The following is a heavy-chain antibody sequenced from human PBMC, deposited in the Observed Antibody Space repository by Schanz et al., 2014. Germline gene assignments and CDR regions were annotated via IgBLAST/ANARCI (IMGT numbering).Heavy chain of an antibody. D-gene: IGHD2-2*01. CDR2: INAGTGNT. CDR3: ARAPTAYCSDTSCLGTPFDY. V-gene: IGHV1-3*01. J-gene: IGHJ4*02. CDR1: GYSFTPFP. Sequence: QVQLVQSWAEVKGPGASVKVSCKASGYSFTPFPIHWVRQAPGQRLEWMGWINAGTGNTEYSQKFQGRVTITRDTLASTAYMEVSSLRSEDTAVYYCARAPTAYCSDTSCLGTPFDYWGQGSLVTVSS.